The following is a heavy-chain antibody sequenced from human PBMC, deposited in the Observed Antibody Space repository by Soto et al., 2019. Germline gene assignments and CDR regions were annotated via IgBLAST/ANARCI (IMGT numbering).Heavy chain of an antibody. J-gene: IGHJ5*02. CDR3: ARPSSGWENWFDP. V-gene: IGHV3-23*01. D-gene: IGHD6-19*01. CDR1: GFTFSTDA. Sequence: GGSLRLSCAASGFTFSTDAMSWVRQAPGKGLEWVSTISGSGGNTYYADSVKGRFTISRDNAKNSLYLQMNSLRDDDTAVYYCARPSSGWENWFDPWGQGTLVTVSS. CDR2: ISGSGGNT.